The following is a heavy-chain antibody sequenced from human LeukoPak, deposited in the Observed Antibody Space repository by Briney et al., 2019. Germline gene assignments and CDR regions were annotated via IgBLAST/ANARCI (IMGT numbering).Heavy chain of an antibody. CDR3: ARVWVVVAATPMGWFDP. Sequence: SETLSLTCTVSGGSISSGGYCWSWIRQHPGKGLEWIGYIYYSGSTYYNPSLKGRATISEDTSKNQFSLKLSSVTAADTAVYYCARVWVVVAATPMGWFDPWGQGTLVTVSS. J-gene: IGHJ5*02. CDR2: IYYSGST. D-gene: IGHD2-15*01. CDR1: GGSISSGGYC. V-gene: IGHV4-31*03.